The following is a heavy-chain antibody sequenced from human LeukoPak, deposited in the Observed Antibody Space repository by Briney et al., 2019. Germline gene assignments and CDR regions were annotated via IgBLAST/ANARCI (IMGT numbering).Heavy chain of an antibody. J-gene: IGHJ4*02. CDR2: ISGSGGST. CDR1: GFTFSSYA. CDR3: AKGRGYCSSTSCQTGFDY. D-gene: IGHD2-2*03. Sequence: GASLRLSCAASGFTFSSYAMSWVRQAPGNGLELVTAISGSGGSTYYADSVKRRFTISRDNSKNTLYLQMHSLRAEDTAVYYCAKGRGYCSSTSCQTGFDYWGQGTLVTVSS. V-gene: IGHV3-23*01.